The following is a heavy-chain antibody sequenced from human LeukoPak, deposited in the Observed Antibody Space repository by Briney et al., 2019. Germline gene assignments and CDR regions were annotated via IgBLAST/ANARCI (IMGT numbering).Heavy chain of an antibody. D-gene: IGHD3-22*01. J-gene: IGHJ4*02. CDR1: GFTFSRYA. Sequence: TGGSLRLSCAASGFTFSRYAMHWVRQAPGKGLEWVVVISDDGSNKYYADSVKGRFTISRDNSKNTLYLQMGSLRAEDMAVYYCARGYYDSSGYYEGYYFDYWGQGTLVTVSS. V-gene: IGHV3-30*14. CDR3: ARGYYDSSGYYEGYYFDY. CDR2: ISDDGSNK.